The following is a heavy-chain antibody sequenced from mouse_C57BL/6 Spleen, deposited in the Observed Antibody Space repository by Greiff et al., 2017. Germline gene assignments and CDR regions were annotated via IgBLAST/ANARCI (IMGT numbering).Heavy chain of an antibody. D-gene: IGHD1-1*01. Sequence: QVQLQQPGAELVRPGSSVKLSCKASGYTFTSYWMDWVKQRPGQGLEWIGNIYPSDSETHYNQKFKDKATLNVDKSSSTAYMQRSSLTSEDSAVYYCARAYYYGSSLFYFDDWGHGTTLAVSS. J-gene: IGHJ2*01. V-gene: IGHV1-61*01. CDR1: GYTFTSYW. CDR2: IYPSDSET. CDR3: ARAYYYGSSLFYFDD.